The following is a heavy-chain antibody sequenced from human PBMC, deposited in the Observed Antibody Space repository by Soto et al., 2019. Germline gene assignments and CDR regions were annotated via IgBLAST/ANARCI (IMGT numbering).Heavy chain of an antibody. J-gene: IGHJ4*02. V-gene: IGHV3-74*01. CDR2: INSDGSNT. Sequence: EVQLVESGGGLVQPGGSLRLSCAASGFTFSSYWMHWVRQAPGKGLVWVSRINSDGSNTGYADSVKGRFTISRDNAKKTLYLQMNGLRAEDTAVYYCAKQFDYWGQGTLVTVSS. CDR3: AKQFDY. CDR1: GFTFSSYW.